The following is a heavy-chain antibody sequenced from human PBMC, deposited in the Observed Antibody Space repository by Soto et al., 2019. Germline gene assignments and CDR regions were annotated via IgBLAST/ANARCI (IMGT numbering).Heavy chain of an antibody. CDR1: GGTFNSYD. J-gene: IGHJ5*02. V-gene: IGHV1-69*01. Sequence: QVQLVQYGAEVKKPGSSMKVSCKASGGTFNSYDINWVRQAPGQGLEWMGGIIPIVETPKYAQKFQGRVTITADESTNTAYMELSSMRSEDTAMYYCARLSRPNYYDTSVFFKDNWFDPWGQGTLVTVSS. D-gene: IGHD3-22*01. CDR2: IIPIVETP. CDR3: ARLSRPNYYDTSVFFKDNWFDP.